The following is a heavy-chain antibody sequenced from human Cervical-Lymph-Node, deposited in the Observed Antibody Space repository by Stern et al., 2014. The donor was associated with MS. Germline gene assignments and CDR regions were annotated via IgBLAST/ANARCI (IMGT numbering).Heavy chain of an antibody. CDR3: ASIMDTPLASDY. J-gene: IGHJ4*02. CDR2: VIPLFGAP. CDR1: GGTFSSYG. D-gene: IGHD2-8*01. Sequence: QVQLVQSGAEVKKPGSSVKVSCKASGGTFSSYGISWVRHAPGQGLEWMGGVIPLFGAPNYAQKFQGRVKIIADESRSTSSMELSSLRSEDTAVYYCASIMDTPLASDYWGQGTLVTVSS. V-gene: IGHV1-69*01.